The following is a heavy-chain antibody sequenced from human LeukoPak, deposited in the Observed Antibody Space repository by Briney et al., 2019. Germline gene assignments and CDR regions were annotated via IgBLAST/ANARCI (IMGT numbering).Heavy chain of an antibody. D-gene: IGHD6-13*01. CDR2: INHSGST. CDR3: ARGNQKQQLVPPYFDY. V-gene: IGHV4-34*01. Sequence: SETLSLTCAVYGGSFSGYYWSWVRQPPGKGLEWIGEINHSGSTNYNTSLKSRVTISVDTSKNQFSLKQRSVTAADTAVYYCARGNQKQQLVPPYFDYWGQGTLVTVSS. J-gene: IGHJ4*02. CDR1: GGSFSGYY.